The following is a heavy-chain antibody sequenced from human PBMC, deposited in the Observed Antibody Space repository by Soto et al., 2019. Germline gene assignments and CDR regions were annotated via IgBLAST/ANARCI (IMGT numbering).Heavy chain of an antibody. V-gene: IGHV4-39*02. CDR2: IYYIGNT. J-gene: IGHJ4*02. Sequence: QLQLQESGPGLVKPSETLSLTCTVSGGSISTRSSYWGWIRQPPGKGLEWIGSIYYIGNTYYNPALKSRVAISIASSKTRFSLHLPSVPTADTAVYYCGAQAYVAKGYHFETWGQGTRVTVSS. CDR3: GAQAYVAKGYHFET. D-gene: IGHD1-1*01. CDR1: GGSISTRSSY.